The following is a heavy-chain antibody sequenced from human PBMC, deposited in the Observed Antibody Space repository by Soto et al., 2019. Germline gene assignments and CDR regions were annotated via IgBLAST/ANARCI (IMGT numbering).Heavy chain of an antibody. J-gene: IGHJ4*02. CDR1: GYTFTSYG. Sequence: DSVKTSCKASGYTFTSYGISWVRQAPGQGLEWMGWISAYNGNTNYAQKLQGRVTMTTDTSTSTAYMELRSLRSDDTAVYYCARDRTDYYDSSGLDYWGQGTLVTVSS. D-gene: IGHD3-22*01. CDR2: ISAYNGNT. V-gene: IGHV1-18*01. CDR3: ARDRTDYYDSSGLDY.